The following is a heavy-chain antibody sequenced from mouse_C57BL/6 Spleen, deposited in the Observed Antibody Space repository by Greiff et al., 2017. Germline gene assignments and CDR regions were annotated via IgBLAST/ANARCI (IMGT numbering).Heavy chain of an antibody. CDR1: GYTFTSDC. J-gene: IGHJ3*01. CDR2: IHPNSGST. D-gene: IGHD2-5*01. CDR3: ARHYSRLSWFAY. V-gene: IGHV1-64*01. Sequence: VQLQQPGAELVRPGASVKLSCKASGYTFTSDCMHWVKQRPGQGLEWIGMIHPNSGSTNYNEKFKSKATLTVDKSSSTAYMQLISLTSEDSAVYYCARHYSRLSWFAYWGQGTLVTVSA.